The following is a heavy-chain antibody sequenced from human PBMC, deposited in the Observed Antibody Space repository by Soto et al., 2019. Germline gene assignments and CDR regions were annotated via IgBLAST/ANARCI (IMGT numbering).Heavy chain of an antibody. V-gene: IGHV4-59*08. Sequence: SETLSLTCTVSDDSFRTYYWSWVRQPPGKGLEWLGYIYYTGSTNYNPSLKSRVTISIDTSKNQFSLDLSSVTAADTAVYYCAGRGHDYGDLFDYWGQGTLVTVSS. CDR3: AGRGHDYGDLFDY. CDR2: IYYTGST. CDR1: DDSFRTYY. D-gene: IGHD4-17*01. J-gene: IGHJ4*02.